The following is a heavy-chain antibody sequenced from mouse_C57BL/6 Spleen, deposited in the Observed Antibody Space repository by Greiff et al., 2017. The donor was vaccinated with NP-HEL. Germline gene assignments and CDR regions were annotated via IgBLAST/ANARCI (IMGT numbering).Heavy chain of an antibody. CDR3: TTGVYGNFDY. Sequence: DVKLQESGAELVRPGASVKLSCTASGFNIKDDYMHWVKQRPEQGLEWIGWIDPENGDTEYASKFQGKATITADTSSNTAYLQLSSLTSEDTAVYYCTTGVYGNFDYWGQGTTLTVSS. CDR1: GFNIKDDY. V-gene: IGHV14-4*01. J-gene: IGHJ2*01. CDR2: IDPENGDT. D-gene: IGHD1-1*01.